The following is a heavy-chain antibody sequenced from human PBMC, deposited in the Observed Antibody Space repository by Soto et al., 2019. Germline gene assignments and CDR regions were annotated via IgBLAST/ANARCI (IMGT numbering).Heavy chain of an antibody. J-gene: IGHJ4*02. V-gene: IGHV4-59*01. D-gene: IGHD4-17*01. CDR3: ARSNGDYGDY. CDR1: GDSISSYY. Sequence: QVQLQGSGPGLLKPSETLSLTCTVSGDSISSYYWSWIRQPPGKGLEWIGYIYYSGSTNYNHSLTGRVTISVDTSKNQFSLKLSSVTAADTAVYYCARSNGDYGDYLIQGTLVTVSS. CDR2: IYYSGST.